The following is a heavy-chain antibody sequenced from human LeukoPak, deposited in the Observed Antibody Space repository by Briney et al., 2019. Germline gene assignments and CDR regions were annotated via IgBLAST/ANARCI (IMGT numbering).Heavy chain of an antibody. J-gene: IGHJ4*02. CDR2: IIPMFGRT. CDR1: GGTFTTYA. V-gene: IGHV1-69*13. D-gene: IGHD6-19*01. Sequence: GASVKVSCKASGGTFTTYAITWVRQAPGQGLEWMGRIIPMFGRTNYAQKFQGRVTITADESTTSTYMELSGLRSEDTAVYYCAREEKWLTPFLDSWGQGTLVTVSS. CDR3: AREEKWLTPFLDS.